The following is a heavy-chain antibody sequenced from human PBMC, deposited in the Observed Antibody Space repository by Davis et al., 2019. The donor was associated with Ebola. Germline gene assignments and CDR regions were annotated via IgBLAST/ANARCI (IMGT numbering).Heavy chain of an antibody. CDR2: ISAYNGNT. V-gene: IGHV1-18*01. D-gene: IGHD2-21*01. Sequence: ASVKVSCKVSGYTLTELSMHWVRQAPGQGLEWMGWISAYNGNTNYAQKLQGRVTMTTDTSTSTAYMELRSLRSDDTAVYYCARRRDYDAFDIWGQGTMVTVSS. CDR1: GYTLTELS. CDR3: ARRRDYDAFDI. J-gene: IGHJ3*02.